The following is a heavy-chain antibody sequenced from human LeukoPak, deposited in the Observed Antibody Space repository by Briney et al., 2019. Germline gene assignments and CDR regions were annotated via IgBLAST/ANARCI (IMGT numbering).Heavy chain of an antibody. J-gene: IGHJ6*03. D-gene: IGHD1-26*01. CDR3: ASTVGARPDPYYYYYMDV. V-gene: IGHV4-34*01. CDR2: INHSGST. CDR1: GGSLSGYY. Sequence: SETLSLTCAVYGGSLSGYYWSWIRQPPGKGLEWIGEINHSGSTNHNPSLKSRVTISVDTSKNQFSLKLSSVTAADTAVYYCASTVGARPDPYYYYYMDVWGKGTTVTISS.